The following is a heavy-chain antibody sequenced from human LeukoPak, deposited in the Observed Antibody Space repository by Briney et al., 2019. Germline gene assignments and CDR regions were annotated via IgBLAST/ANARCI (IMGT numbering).Heavy chain of an antibody. Sequence: KASETLSLTCTVSGGSISSYYWSWIRQPAGKGLEWIGRIYSSGSTNYNASLKSRVSMSVDTSKNQFSLKLSSVTAADTAVFYCARENSGSYREFDYWGQGTLVTVSS. D-gene: IGHD1-26*01. CDR1: GGSISSYY. J-gene: IGHJ4*02. V-gene: IGHV4-4*07. CDR2: IYSSGST. CDR3: ARENSGSYREFDY.